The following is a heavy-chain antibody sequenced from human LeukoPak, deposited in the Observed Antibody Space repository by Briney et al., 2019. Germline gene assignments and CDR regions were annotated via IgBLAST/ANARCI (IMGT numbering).Heavy chain of an antibody. CDR1: GFTFDNYR. V-gene: IGHV3-23*01. CDR3: TKRVKYGGTWDHFAD. J-gene: IGHJ4*02. D-gene: IGHD1-26*01. Sequence: GGSLRLSCAASGFTFDNYRMSWVRQAPAKGLEWVSTVNADGGNTYYADSVKGRFTISRDNSKSTLILQMNSPRVEDTALHYCTKRVKYGGTWDHFADWGQGTLVTVSS. CDR2: VNADGGNT.